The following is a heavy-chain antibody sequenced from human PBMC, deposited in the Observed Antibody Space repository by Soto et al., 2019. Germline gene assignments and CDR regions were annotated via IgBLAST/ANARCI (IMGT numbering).Heavy chain of an antibody. D-gene: IGHD2-15*01. J-gene: IGHJ4*02. CDR3: ARAAPRFCTGGSCYSGSDY. CDR2: INHSGST. CDR1: GGSFSGYY. V-gene: IGHV4-34*01. Sequence: QVQLQQWGAGLLKPSETLSLTCAVYGGSFSGYYWSWIRQPPGKGLEWSGEINHSGSTNYNPSLTTRVPTSVDTSKNQFSLALSSVTGADTAVYYCARAAPRFCTGGSCYSGSDYWGQGTLVTGSS.